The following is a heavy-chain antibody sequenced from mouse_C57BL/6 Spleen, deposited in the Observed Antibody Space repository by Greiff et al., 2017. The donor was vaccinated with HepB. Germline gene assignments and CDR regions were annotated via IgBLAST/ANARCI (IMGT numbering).Heavy chain of an antibody. D-gene: IGHD2-1*01. V-gene: IGHV1-69*01. CDR2: IDPSDSYT. J-gene: IGHJ1*03. CDR3: ARGEGNRPGLYWYFDV. Sequence: QVQLQQSGAELVMPGASVKLSCKASGYTFTSYWMHWVKQRPGQGLEWIGEIDPSDSYTNYNQKFKGKSTLTVDKSSSTAYMQLSSLTSEDSAVYYWARGEGNRPGLYWYFDVWGTGTTVTVSS. CDR1: GYTFTSYW.